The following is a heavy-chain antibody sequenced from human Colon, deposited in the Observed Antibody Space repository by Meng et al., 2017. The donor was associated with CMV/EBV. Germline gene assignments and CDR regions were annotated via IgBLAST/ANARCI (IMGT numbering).Heavy chain of an antibody. J-gene: IGHJ4*02. V-gene: IGHV1-2*02. Sequence: GQVEKSGTEVKKAGASVKVYCKTSGYTFTANHLHWVRQAPGQGLEWMGWIYPQDGGTYFAQKFQDRVTLTRDTSITTAYMELSGLTSDDTAIYYCVRESWYFDFWGEGTLVTVSS. D-gene: IGHD6-13*01. CDR2: IYPQDGGT. CDR3: VRESWYFDF. CDR1: GYTFTANH.